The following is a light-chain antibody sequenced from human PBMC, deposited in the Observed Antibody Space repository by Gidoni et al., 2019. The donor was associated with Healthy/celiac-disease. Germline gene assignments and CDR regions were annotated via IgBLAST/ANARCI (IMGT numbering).Light chain of an antibody. CDR1: NIGSNS. J-gene: IGLJ3*02. CDR3: QVWDSSSDHRGV. CDR2: YDS. V-gene: IGLV3-21*04. Sequence: SYVLTQPPSVSVASGKTARITCGGNNIGSNSVHWYQQKPGQAPVLVIYYDSDRPSGIPERFSGSNSGNTATLTISRVEAGDEADYYCQVWDSSSDHRGVFGGGTKLTVL.